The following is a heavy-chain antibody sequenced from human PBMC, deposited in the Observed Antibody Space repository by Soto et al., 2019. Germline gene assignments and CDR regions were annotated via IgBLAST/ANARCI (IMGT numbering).Heavy chain of an antibody. D-gene: IGHD2-15*01. CDR2: INAANGNT. CDR1: GYIFIAYA. V-gene: IGHV1-3*01. CDR3: ARLSLLPSGLDV. Sequence: GASVKVSCKASGYIFIAYAMHWVRQAPGQRLEWMGWINAANGNTKYSPKFQGRVTITRDTFASTAYMEVSSLRSEDTAVYYCARLSLLPSGLDVWGQGTTVTVSS. J-gene: IGHJ6*02.